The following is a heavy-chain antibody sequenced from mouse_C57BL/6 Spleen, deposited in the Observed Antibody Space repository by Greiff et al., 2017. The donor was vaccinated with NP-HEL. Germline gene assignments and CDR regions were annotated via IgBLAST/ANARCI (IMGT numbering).Heavy chain of an antibody. CDR3: ARDYGSSYYAMDY. D-gene: IGHD1-1*01. CDR2: IYPGDGDT. J-gene: IGHJ4*01. CDR1: GYAFSSYW. V-gene: IGHV1-80*01. Sequence: VQLQQSGAELVKPGASVKISCKASGYAFSSYWMNWVKQRPGKGLEWIGQIYPGDGDTNYKGKFKGKATLTADKSSSTAYMQLSSLTSEDSAVDFCARDYGSSYYAMDYWGQGTSVTVSA.